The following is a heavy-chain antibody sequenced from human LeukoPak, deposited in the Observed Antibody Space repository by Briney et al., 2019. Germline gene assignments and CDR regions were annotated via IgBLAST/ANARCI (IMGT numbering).Heavy chain of an antibody. J-gene: IGHJ5*02. CDR3: ARGTHYYDSIGYDH. D-gene: IGHD3-22*01. Sequence: GGTLRLSCAASGFTFTAMSWVRQAPGKGLEWVSGINWNGGSTGYADSVKGRFTISRDNAKNSLYLQMNSLRAEDTAFYHCARGTHYYDSIGYDHWGQGTLVTVSS. CDR2: INWNGGST. CDR1: GFTFTA. V-gene: IGHV3-20*01.